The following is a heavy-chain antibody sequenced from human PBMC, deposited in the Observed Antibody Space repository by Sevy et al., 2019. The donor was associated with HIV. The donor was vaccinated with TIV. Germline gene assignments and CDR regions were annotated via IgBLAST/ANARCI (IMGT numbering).Heavy chain of an antibody. CDR1: GGTFSSYA. J-gene: IGHJ6*03. CDR2: IIPIFGTA. D-gene: IGHD6-6*01. V-gene: IGHV1-69*06. CDR3: ARAETAYSSSSGGDYYYYMDV. Sequence: ASVKVSCKASGGTFSSYAISWVRQAPGQGLEWMGGIIPIFGTANYAQKFQGRVTITADKSTSTAYMELSSLRSEDTAVDYCARAETAYSSSSGGDYYYYMDVWGKGTTVTVSS.